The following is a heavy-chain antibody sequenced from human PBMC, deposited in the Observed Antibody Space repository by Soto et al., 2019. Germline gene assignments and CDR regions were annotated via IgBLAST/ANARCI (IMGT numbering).Heavy chain of an antibody. Sequence: QVQLQQWGPGLLKPSETLSLTCAVYGGSFSGYYWSWIRQPPGKGLEWIGEINHSGSTNYNPSLKSRVTISVDTSKNQFSLKLSSVTAADTAVYYCARGRYSSNYYYYMDVWGKGTTVTVSS. CDR2: INHSGST. D-gene: IGHD6-13*01. CDR1: GGSFSGYY. CDR3: ARGRYSSNYYYYMDV. J-gene: IGHJ6*03. V-gene: IGHV4-34*01.